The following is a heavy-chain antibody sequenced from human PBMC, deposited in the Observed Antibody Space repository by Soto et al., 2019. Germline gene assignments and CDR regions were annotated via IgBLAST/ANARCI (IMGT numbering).Heavy chain of an antibody. D-gene: IGHD3-10*01. CDR1: GGTFSSYA. Sequence: QVQLVQSGAEVKKPGSSVKVSCKASGGTFSSYAISWVRQAPGQGLEWMGGIIPIFGTANYAQKFQGRVTITADESTSTAYMELSSLRSEDTAVYYCARPYYYGSGRRAEAEPFDYWGQGTQVTVSS. V-gene: IGHV1-69*01. CDR3: ARPYYYGSGRRAEAEPFDY. CDR2: IIPIFGTA. J-gene: IGHJ4*02.